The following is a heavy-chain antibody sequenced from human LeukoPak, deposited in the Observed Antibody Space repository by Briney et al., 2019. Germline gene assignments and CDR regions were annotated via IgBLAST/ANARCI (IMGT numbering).Heavy chain of an antibody. CDR1: GFTFSSYS. J-gene: IGHJ4*02. CDR2: ISSSSSTT. Sequence: GGPLRLSCAASGFTFSSYSMNWVRQAPGKGLEWVAYISSSSSTTHYADSVTGRFSISRDNAKSSLYLQMNSLRVEDTAVYYCARAGFTFSDYFGSFFDYWGQGTLVTVSS. V-gene: IGHV3-48*01. D-gene: IGHD3-10*01. CDR3: ARAGFTFSDYFGSFFDY.